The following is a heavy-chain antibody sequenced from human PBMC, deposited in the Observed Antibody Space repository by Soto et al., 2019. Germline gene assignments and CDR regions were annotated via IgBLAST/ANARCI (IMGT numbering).Heavy chain of an antibody. J-gene: IGHJ4*02. V-gene: IGHV3-49*04. CDR1: GFHSGDYG. D-gene: IGHD3-16*01. Sequence: LRLSCKASGFHSGDYGVSWVRQAPGKGLEWVGFIRREVYGGTTEYAASVKGRFVFSRDDSENIAYLQMNSLKTEDTAVYYLIRVGAYTTTHYRGRGTLLTVSS. CDR2: IRREVYGGTT. CDR3: IRVGAYTTTHY.